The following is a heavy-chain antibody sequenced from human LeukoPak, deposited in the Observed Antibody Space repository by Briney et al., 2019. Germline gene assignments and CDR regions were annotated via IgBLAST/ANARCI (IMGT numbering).Heavy chain of an antibody. CDR1: GLGFSGSW. D-gene: IGHD5-18*01. CDR3: ATYIGYGAFHV. CDR2: ISPDGREK. Sequence: GGSLRLSCAASGLGFSGSWMTWVRLAPGRSLEWVADISPDGREKNYMDSVKGRFTISRDNAKNSLYLQMNSLRVEDTSIYFCATYIGYGAFHVWGQGTVLTVSS. V-gene: IGHV3-7*01. J-gene: IGHJ3*01.